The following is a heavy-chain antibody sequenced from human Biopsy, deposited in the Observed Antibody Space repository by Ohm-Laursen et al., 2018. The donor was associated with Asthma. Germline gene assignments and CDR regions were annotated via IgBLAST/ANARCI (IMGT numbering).Heavy chain of an antibody. Sequence: SLRLSCSASGFSFSRYGMHWVRQAPGKGLEWVAVISFDGSNKYYGDSVKGRFTIARDNSKNTVYLQMNSLRAEDTAVYYCASYEVVTAILPMDVWGQGTAVTVSS. CDR1: GFSFSRYG. CDR3: ASYEVVTAILPMDV. V-gene: IGHV3-30*03. D-gene: IGHD2-21*02. CDR2: ISFDGSNK. J-gene: IGHJ6*02.